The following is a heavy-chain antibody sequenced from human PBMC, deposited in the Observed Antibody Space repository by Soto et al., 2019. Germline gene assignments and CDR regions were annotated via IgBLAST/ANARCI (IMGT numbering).Heavy chain of an antibody. J-gene: IGHJ4*02. V-gene: IGHV3-74*01. CDR2: IKSDGTYT. Sequence: GGSLRLSCTASGFTFSNYGMHWVRQAAGQGLEWVSCIKSDGTYTTYADSVKGRFTISRDNAKNTLSLQMHSLRAEDTAVYFCVGEDFDYWGQGTQVTVSS. CDR3: VGEDFDY. CDR1: GFTFSNYG. D-gene: IGHD3-16*01.